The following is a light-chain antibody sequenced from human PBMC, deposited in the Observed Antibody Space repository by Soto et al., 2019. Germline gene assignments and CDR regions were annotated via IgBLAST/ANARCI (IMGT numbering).Light chain of an antibody. J-gene: IGLJ1*01. CDR2: KVS. CDR3: RSHTRTSTYV. Sequence: QSALTQPASVSGSPGQSITISCTGTSSDIGAYNYVSWYQRHPGSAPKLLIYKVSNRPPGICNRYPGSKSGNTASLTISGLEAEDEGHYYCRSHTRTSTYVFGTGTKLTVL. CDR1: SSDIGAYNY. V-gene: IGLV2-14*01.